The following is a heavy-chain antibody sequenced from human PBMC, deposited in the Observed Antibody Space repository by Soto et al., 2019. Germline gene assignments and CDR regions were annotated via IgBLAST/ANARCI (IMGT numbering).Heavy chain of an antibody. V-gene: IGHV1-18*01. CDR3: ARDVRYDILTGYRGKPHRGYYCYGMDV. CDR2: ISAYNGNT. Sequence: QVQLVQSGAEVKKHGASVKVSCKASGYTFTSYGISWVRQAPGQGLEWMGWISAYNGNTNYAQKLQGRVTMTTDPSTSTAYMEQRSLISDDTAVYYCARDVRYDILTGYRGKPHRGYYCYGMDVWGQGTTVTVSS. J-gene: IGHJ6*02. CDR1: GYTFTSYG. D-gene: IGHD3-9*01.